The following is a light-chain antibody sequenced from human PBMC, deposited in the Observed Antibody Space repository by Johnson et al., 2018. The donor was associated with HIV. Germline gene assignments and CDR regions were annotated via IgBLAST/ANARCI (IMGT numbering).Light chain of an antibody. CDR2: DNN. J-gene: IGLJ1*01. Sequence: QSVLTQPPSVSAAPGQKVTISCFGSDSDIGNNYVSWYQQLPGTAPKLLIYDNNKRPSGIPDRFSGSKSGTSATLGITGLQTGDEADYYCETWDSNLSAGLYFFGSGTEVTVL. V-gene: IGLV1-51*01. CDR3: ETWDSNLSAGLYF. CDR1: DSDIGNNY.